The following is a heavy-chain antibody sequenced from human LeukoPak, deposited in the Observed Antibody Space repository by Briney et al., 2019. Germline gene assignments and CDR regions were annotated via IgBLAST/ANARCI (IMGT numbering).Heavy chain of an antibody. Sequence: PSQTLSLTCTVSGASISSGGYYWSWIRQHPGKGLEWIGYIYYSGNTYYNPPLKSRLTISVDTSKNQFSLKLSSVTAADTAVYYCARTKGYNWFDPWGQGTLVTVSS. J-gene: IGHJ5*02. CDR2: IYYSGNT. V-gene: IGHV4-31*03. D-gene: IGHD2-8*01. CDR1: GASISSGGYY. CDR3: ARTKGYNWFDP.